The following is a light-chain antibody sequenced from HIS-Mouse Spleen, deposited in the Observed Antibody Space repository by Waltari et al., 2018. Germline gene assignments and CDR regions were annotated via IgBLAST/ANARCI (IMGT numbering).Light chain of an antibody. Sequence: QSVLTQPASVSGSPGQSITISCTGTSSDVGGYNYVSWYQQHPGKAPKLMIYEVSNQPSGVSNRFSGSKSGNTASLTISGLQAEDEADYYCSSYTSSSTFFGTGTKVTVL. CDR2: EVS. CDR1: SSDVGGYNY. V-gene: IGLV2-14*01. J-gene: IGLJ1*01. CDR3: SSYTSSSTF.